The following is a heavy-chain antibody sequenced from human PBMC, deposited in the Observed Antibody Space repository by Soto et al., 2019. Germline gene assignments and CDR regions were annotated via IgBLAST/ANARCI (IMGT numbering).Heavy chain of an antibody. Sequence: ASVKVSCKASGYTFTSYGISWVRQAPGQGLEWMGWISAYNGNTNYARKLQGRVTMTTDTSTSTAYMELRSLRSDDTAVYYCARVPSYDFWSGYRPIDYWGQGTLVTVSS. D-gene: IGHD3-3*01. CDR2: ISAYNGNT. J-gene: IGHJ4*02. V-gene: IGHV1-18*01. CDR3: ARVPSYDFWSGYRPIDY. CDR1: GYTFTSYG.